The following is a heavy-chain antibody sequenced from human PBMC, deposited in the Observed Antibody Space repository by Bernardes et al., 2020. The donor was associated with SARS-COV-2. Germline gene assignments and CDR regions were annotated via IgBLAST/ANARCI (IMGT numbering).Heavy chain of an antibody. V-gene: IGHV3-23*01. Sequence: GGSLRLSCAASGFTFSSNAMRWVRQAPGKGLEWISSISASGGSTYYADSVKGRFTISRDNSNNTLDLQMNSLRAEDTAVYFCAKDLLRYCSGSGCYSDYWGQGILVIVSS. CDR1: GFTFSSNA. CDR2: ISASGGST. D-gene: IGHD2-15*01. J-gene: IGHJ4*02. CDR3: AKDLLRYCSGSGCYSDY.